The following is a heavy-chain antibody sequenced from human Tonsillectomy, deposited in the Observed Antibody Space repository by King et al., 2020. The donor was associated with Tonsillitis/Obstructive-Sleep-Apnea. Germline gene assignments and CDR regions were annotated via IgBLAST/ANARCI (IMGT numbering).Heavy chain of an antibody. CDR3: ARAATVTTLYYFDF. V-gene: IGHV3-72*01. D-gene: IGHD4-17*01. CDR1: GFTFSDYY. J-gene: IGHJ4*02. Sequence: VQLVESGGGLVQPGGSLRLSCAASGFTFSDYYMDWVRQAPGKGLEWVGRIRNKANSYTTEYAASVKGRFTISRDDSKNSLFLHMNSLKSEDTAVYYWARAATVTTLYYFDFWGQGILVTVSS. CDR2: IRNKANSYTT.